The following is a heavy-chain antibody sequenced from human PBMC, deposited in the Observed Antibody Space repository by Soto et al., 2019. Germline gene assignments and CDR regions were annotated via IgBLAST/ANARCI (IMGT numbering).Heavy chain of an antibody. CDR3: AKKGQYYQYALDV. CDR2: ISHSGSP. Sequence: PSETLSLTCAVYGGSFSDFYWSLLRQPPGQGLEWIGEISHSGSPIYNPSLKSRVTISVDMSKNQFSLYLRSATAADTAVYYCAKKGQYYQYALDVWGRGTTVTVSS. V-gene: IGHV4-34*01. CDR1: GGSFSDFY. J-gene: IGHJ6*02.